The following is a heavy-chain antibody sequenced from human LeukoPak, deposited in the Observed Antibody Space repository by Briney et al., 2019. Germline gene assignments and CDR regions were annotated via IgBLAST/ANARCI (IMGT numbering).Heavy chain of an antibody. J-gene: IGHJ4*02. CDR2: INPNSGGT. Sequence: ASVKVSCKASGYTFTGYYMHWVRQAPGQGLEWMGWINPNSGGTNYAQKFQGRVTMTRDTSISTAYMELSRLRSDDTAVYYCARSDILTGYYPSLGYWGQGTLVTVSS. V-gene: IGHV1-2*02. D-gene: IGHD3-9*01. CDR1: GYTFTGYY. CDR3: ARSDILTGYYPSLGY.